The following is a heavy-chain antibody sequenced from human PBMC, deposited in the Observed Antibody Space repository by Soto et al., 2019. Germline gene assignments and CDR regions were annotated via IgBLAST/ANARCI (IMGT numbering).Heavy chain of an antibody. CDR1: GFTFSSYG. CDR2: IWYDGTKQ. Sequence: RRLSCAASGFTFSSYGMHWVRQAPGKGLEWVALIWYDGTKQYYADSVKGRLTISRDNSKNTLYVQVNSLRAEDTAVYYCARDGTAMARGYYYYEMDVWGQGTTVTVSS. CDR3: ARDGTAMARGYYYYEMDV. V-gene: IGHV3-33*01. D-gene: IGHD5-18*01. J-gene: IGHJ6*02.